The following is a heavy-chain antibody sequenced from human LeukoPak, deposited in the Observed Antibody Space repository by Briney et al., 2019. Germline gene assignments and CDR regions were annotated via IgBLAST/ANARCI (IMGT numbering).Heavy chain of an antibody. D-gene: IGHD5-18*01. Sequence: GSLRLSCAASGFTFSSYAMSWVRQAPGKGLEWIGYIYYSGSTNYNPSLKSRVTISVDTSKNQFSLKLSSVTAADTAVYYCARVVDTDIYAFDIWGQGTMVTVSS. V-gene: IGHV4-59*12. J-gene: IGHJ3*02. CDR3: ARVVDTDIYAFDI. CDR2: IYYSGST. CDR1: GFTFSSYA.